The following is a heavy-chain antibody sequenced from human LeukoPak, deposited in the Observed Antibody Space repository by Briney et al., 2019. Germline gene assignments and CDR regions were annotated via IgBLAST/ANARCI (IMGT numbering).Heavy chain of an antibody. CDR1: GYSFTSYW. D-gene: IGHD3-22*01. CDR3: ARPADSSGYYYLGY. Sequence: HGESLKISCRGSGYSFTSYWIGWVRQMRGKGLEWMGFIYPGDSATRYSASFQGQVTISADKSISTAYLQWSSLKASDTAMYYCARPADSSGYYYLGYWGQGTLVTVSS. CDR2: IYPGDSAT. V-gene: IGHV5-51*01. J-gene: IGHJ4*02.